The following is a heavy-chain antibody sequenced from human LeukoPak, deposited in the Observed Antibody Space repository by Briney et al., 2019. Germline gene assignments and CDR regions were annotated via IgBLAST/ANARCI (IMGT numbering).Heavy chain of an antibody. CDR3: TRGTGSSGYSFDY. CDR2: MYNSGSA. J-gene: IGHJ4*02. V-gene: IGHV4-30-4*08. Sequence: SETLSLTCTVSGDSINSGGHYWGWIRQSPGKGLEWIGYMYNSGSAYYNPSLKGRATISVDTSKNQFSLRLSSVTAADTAVYYCTRGTGSSGYSFDYWGQGTLVTLSS. CDR1: GDSINSGGHY. D-gene: IGHD3-22*01.